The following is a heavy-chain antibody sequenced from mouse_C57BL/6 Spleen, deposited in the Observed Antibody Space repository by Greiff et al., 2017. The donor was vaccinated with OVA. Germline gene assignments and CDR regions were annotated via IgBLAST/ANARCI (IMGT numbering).Heavy chain of an antibody. CDR2: ISYDGSN. D-gene: IGHD6-1*01. J-gene: IGHJ2*01. CDR3: ARGKSNHSYFDY. CDR1: GYSITSCYY. Sequence: VQLKESGPGLVKPSQSLSLTCSVTGYSITSCYYWNWLRQFPGNKLEWIGYISYDGSNNYNPSLKNRISITRDTAKNQFFLKLNSVTTEDTATYYCARGKSNHSYFDYWGQGTTLTVSS. V-gene: IGHV3-6*01.